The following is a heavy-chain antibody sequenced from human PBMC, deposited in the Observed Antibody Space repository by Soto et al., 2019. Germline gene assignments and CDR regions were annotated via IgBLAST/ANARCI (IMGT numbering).Heavy chain of an antibody. CDR2: MNPNSGNT. V-gene: IGHV1-8*01. J-gene: IGHJ4*02. CDR3: ARFRGIYQSDL. CDR1: GYSFKTYD. D-gene: IGHD2-2*01. Sequence: QEQLVQSGTEVKKPGASVMVSCEALGYSFKTYDINWVRQASGQGLEWMGWMNPNSGNTGYAQKFQGRVSMTRDTSTDTAYMVLSGLRFDDTAVYYCARFRGIYQSDLWGQGTLVTVSS.